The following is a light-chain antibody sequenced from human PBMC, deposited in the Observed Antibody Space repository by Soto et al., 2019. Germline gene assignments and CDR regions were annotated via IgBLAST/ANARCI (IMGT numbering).Light chain of an antibody. CDR2: DAS. Sequence: EIVLTQSPATLSLSPGERATLSCRASQSVSSYLAWYQQKPGQAPRLLIYDASNRATGIPARFSGSGSGTDFTLTIGSLEPEDFAVYYCQQRSNFPITFGPGTKVDIK. J-gene: IGKJ3*01. CDR3: QQRSNFPIT. CDR1: QSVSSY. V-gene: IGKV3-11*01.